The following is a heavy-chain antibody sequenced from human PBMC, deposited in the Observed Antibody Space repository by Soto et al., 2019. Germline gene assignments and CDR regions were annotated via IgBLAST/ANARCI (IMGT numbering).Heavy chain of an antibody. Sequence: QVQLVESGGGVVQPGRSLRLSCAASGFTFSHYAMHWVRQAPGKGLEWVALMSYDGSNEDYADSVKGRFTISRDNSKNTLYLQMNSLRAEDTAVYYCSKDGSHNFDYWGQGTLVTVS. J-gene: IGHJ4*02. CDR1: GFTFSHYA. D-gene: IGHD1-26*01. CDR2: MSYDGSNE. V-gene: IGHV3-30*18. CDR3: SKDGSHNFDY.